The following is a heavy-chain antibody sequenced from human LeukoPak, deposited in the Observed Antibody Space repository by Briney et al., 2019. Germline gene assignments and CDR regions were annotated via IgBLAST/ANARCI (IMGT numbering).Heavy chain of an antibody. CDR1: EITLSSYV. D-gene: IGHD2-2*01. CDR2: ISGGGLTT. CDR3: AKDQGDRVGSSVS. Sequence: GGSLRLSCATSEITLSSYVMSWVRQAPGKGLAWVSTISGGGLTTHYADSVKGRFTISRDNSENTLYLQMTSLRAEGTAVYYCAKDQGDRVGSSVSWGQGTLVTVSS. V-gene: IGHV3-23*01. J-gene: IGHJ4*02.